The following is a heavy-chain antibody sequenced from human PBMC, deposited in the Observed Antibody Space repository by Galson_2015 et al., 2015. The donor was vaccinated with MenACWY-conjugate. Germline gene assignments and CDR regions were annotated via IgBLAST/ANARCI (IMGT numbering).Heavy chain of an antibody. CDR2: IDPGSGGT. D-gene: IGHD5-12*01. CDR3: AREDMIRGSGYDFDF. CDR1: GYTFTTYY. J-gene: IGHJ4*02. V-gene: IGHV1-2*06. Sequence: SVKVSCKASGYTFTTYYMHWMRQAPGQGLEWMGRIDPGSGGTDFAQKFQGRVTMTRDTSISTAYMEFSRLRSDDTAVHYCAREDMIRGSGYDFDFWGQGTLVTVS.